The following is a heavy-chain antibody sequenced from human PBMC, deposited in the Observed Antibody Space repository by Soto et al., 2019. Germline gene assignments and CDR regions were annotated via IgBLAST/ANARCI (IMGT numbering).Heavy chain of an antibody. V-gene: IGHV3-30*18. Sequence: QVHLVESGGGVVQPGRSLRLSCAASGFSFSTYGLHWVRQAPGTGLERVAFISNDGSNKYNADSVKVRFTISRDNSKNTLYLQMNILRAEDTAVYYCAKGSGNYRAVDYWGQGTLVTVSS. D-gene: IGHD1-7*01. CDR3: AKGSGNYRAVDY. J-gene: IGHJ4*02. CDR1: GFSFSTYG. CDR2: ISNDGSNK.